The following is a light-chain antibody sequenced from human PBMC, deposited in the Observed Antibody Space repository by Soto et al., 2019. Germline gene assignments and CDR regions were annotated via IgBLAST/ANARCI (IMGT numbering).Light chain of an antibody. J-gene: IGLJ2*01. CDR3: SSYRSGTVV. Sequence: QSALTQPASVSGSPGQSITISCTGTSTDIGAFNYVSWYQQHPGKAPKLMIYDVTNRPSGVSNRFSGSKSGNTASLTISGLQAEDEADYYCSSYRSGTVVFGGGTKLTVL. CDR2: DVT. CDR1: STDIGAFNY. V-gene: IGLV2-14*03.